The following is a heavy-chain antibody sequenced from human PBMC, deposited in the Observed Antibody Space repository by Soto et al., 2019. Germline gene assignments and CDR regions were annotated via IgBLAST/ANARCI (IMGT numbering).Heavy chain of an antibody. CDR3: ARDQAREILASAFDF. V-gene: IGHV3-7*01. D-gene: IGHD5-12*01. J-gene: IGHJ3*01. CDR2: IKRDGSAS. CDR1: GFSFTSHW. Sequence: EVQLVESGGGLVQPGESLRLSCAASGFSFTSHWMSWVRQAPGKGLEWVATIKRDGSASYYLGSVKGRFTISRDNANDSLFLEMTSLRAEDTAVYYCARDQAREILASAFDFWGQGTKVTVSS.